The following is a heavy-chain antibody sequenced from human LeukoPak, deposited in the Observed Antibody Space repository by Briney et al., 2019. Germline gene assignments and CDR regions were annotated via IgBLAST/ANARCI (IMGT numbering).Heavy chain of an antibody. CDR1: GGTFSSYA. V-gene: IGHV1-69*04. CDR2: IIPILGIA. D-gene: IGHD1-26*01. CDR3: ARVPLGGATSYYYYGMDA. J-gene: IGHJ6*02. Sequence: GASVKVSCKASGGTFSSYAISWVRQAPGQGLEWMGRIIPILGIANYAQKFQGRVTITADKSTSTAYMELSSLRSEDTAVYYCARVPLGGATSYYYYGMDAWGQGTTVTVSS.